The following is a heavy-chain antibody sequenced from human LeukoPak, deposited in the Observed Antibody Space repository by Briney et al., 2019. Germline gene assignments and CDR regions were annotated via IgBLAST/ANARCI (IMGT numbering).Heavy chain of an antibody. V-gene: IGHV3-48*01. CDR2: ISSSSSTI. Sequence: GGSLRLSGAASGFTFSYYSMNWVRQAPGKGLEWVSYISSSSSTIHYADSVKGRFTISRDNSKNTLYLQMNSLRAEDTAVYYCARERDSRGYWGQGTLVTVSS. J-gene: IGHJ4*02. CDR3: ARERDSRGY. CDR1: GFTFSYYS. D-gene: IGHD3-22*01.